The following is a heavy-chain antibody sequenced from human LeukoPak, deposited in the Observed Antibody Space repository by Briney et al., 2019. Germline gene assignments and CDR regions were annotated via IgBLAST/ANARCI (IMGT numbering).Heavy chain of an antibody. CDR1: GYIFTRYA. D-gene: IGHD3-10*01. J-gene: IGHJ6*03. CDR2: IFPIFGTA. CDR3: ARSRSVRGVIITSAYYMDV. V-gene: IGHV1-69*06. Sequence: GASVKVSCKASGYIFTRYAISWVRQAPGQGLEWMGGIFPIFGTANNAQQFHGRITITADTSTSTAYMELSSLRSEDTAVYYCARSRSVRGVIITSAYYMDVWGKGTTVTISS.